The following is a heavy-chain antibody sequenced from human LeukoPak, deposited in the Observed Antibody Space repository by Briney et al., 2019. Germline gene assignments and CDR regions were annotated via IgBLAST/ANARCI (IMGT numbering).Heavy chain of an antibody. J-gene: IGHJ4*02. CDR1: GFTFSSYS. Sequence: GGSLRLSCATSGFTFSSYSMNWVRQAPGKGLEWVSCISSSSSYIYYTDSVKGRFTISRDNARNSLTLQMNSLRAEDTAVYYCARDLKYYDSSGFDYWGQGTLVTVSS. CDR3: ARDLKYYDSSGFDY. V-gene: IGHV3-21*01. D-gene: IGHD3-22*01. CDR2: ISSSSSYI.